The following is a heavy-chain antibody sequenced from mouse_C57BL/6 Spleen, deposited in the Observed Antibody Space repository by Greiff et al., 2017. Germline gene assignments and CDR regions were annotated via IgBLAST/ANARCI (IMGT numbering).Heavy chain of an antibody. J-gene: IGHJ2*01. CDR2: INSDGSST. CDR3: ASGKGIYSGYDLGFDY. CDR1: GFTFSDYY. Sequence: EVKVIESEGGLVQPGSSMKLSCTASGFTFSDYYMAWVSQVPEKGLEWVANINSDGSSTYYQDSLKSRFIISRDNAMNILYLQMSSLKSEDTATYYCASGKGIYSGYDLGFDYWGQGTTLTVSS. D-gene: IGHD2-2*01. V-gene: IGHV5-16*01.